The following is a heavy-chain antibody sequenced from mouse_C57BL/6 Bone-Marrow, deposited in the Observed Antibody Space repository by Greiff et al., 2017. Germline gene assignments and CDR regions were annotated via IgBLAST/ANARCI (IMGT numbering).Heavy chain of an antibody. V-gene: IGHV1-52*01. CDR3: ARRDYSNSPYAMDY. D-gene: IGHD2-5*01. CDR1: GYTFTSYW. Sequence: QVQLQQPGAELVRPGSSVKLSCKASGYTFTSYWMHWVKQTPIQGLEWIGNIDPSDSETHYNQKFKDKATLTVDKSSSTAYMQLSNLTSEDSAVYYCARRDYSNSPYAMDYWGQGTSVTVSS. CDR2: IDPSDSET. J-gene: IGHJ4*01.